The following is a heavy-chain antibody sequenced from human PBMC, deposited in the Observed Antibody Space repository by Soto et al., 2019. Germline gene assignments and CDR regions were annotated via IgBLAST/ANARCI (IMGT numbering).Heavy chain of an antibody. CDR1: GGTFSSYP. J-gene: IGHJ4*02. D-gene: IGHD1-1*01. Sequence: QVQLVQSGAEVKTPGSSVKVSCEASGGTFSSYPISWVRQAPGQGLEWMGVIIPIFGSVNSAQKFQGRVTITADESTSTAYMELSSLRSEDTAVYYCARPRTTGTTKGYDYWGQGTLVTVSS. CDR2: IIPIFGSV. V-gene: IGHV1-69*01. CDR3: ARPRTTGTTKGYDY.